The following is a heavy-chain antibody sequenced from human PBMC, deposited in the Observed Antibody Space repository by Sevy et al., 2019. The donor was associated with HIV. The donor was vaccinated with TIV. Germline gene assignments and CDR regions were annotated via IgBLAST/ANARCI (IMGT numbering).Heavy chain of an antibody. CDR3: ARDLIDGSGSYYNWFDP. CDR1: GFTFSSYA. Sequence: GGSLRLSCAASGFTFSSYAMHWVRQAPGKGLEWVAVISYDGSNKYYADSVKGRFTISRDNSKNTRYLQMNSLRAEDTAVYYCARDLIDGSGSYYNWFDPWGQGTLVTVSS. V-gene: IGHV3-30*04. CDR2: ISYDGSNK. D-gene: IGHD3-10*01. J-gene: IGHJ5*02.